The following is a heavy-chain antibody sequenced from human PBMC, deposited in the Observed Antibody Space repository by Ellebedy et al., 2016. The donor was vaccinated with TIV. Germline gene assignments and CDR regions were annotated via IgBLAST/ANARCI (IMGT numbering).Heavy chain of an antibody. CDR1: GYTFTSYG. CDR3: ARVRMAVGITGTKPGASDAFDI. V-gene: IGHV1-18*01. CDR2: ISAYNGNT. D-gene: IGHD1/OR15-1a*01. Sequence: ASVKVSCKASGYTFTSYGISWVRQAPGQGLEWMGWISAYNGNTNYAQKLQGRVTMTTDTSTSTAYMELRSLRSDDTAVYYCARVRMAVGITGTKPGASDAFDIWGQGTMVTVSS. J-gene: IGHJ3*02.